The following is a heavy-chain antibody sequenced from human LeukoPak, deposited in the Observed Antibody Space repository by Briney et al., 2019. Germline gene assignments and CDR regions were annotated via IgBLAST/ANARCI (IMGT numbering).Heavy chain of an antibody. V-gene: IGHV3-30-3*02. Sequence: GGSLRLSCAASGFTFSSYAMHWVRQAPGKGLEWVAVISYDGSNKYYADSVKGRFTISRDNSKNTLYLLMNSLRAEDTAVYYCAKSLEVVVAAPYYFDYWGLGTLVTVSS. CDR1: GFTFSSYA. CDR3: AKSLEVVVAAPYYFDY. J-gene: IGHJ4*02. CDR2: ISYDGSNK. D-gene: IGHD2-15*01.